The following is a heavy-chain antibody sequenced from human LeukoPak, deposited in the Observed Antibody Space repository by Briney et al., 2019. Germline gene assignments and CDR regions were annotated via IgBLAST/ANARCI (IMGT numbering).Heavy chain of an antibody. J-gene: IGHJ3*02. D-gene: IGHD3-16*01. CDR2: IYSGGST. CDR1: GFTVSSNY. CDR3: ARDPYVWGEDI. V-gene: IGHV3-53*01. Sequence: PGGSQRLSCAASGFTVSSNYMSWVRQAPGKGLEWVSVIYSGGSTYYADSVKGRFTISRDNSKNTLYLQMNSLRAEDTAVYYCARDPYVWGEDIWGQGTMVTVSS.